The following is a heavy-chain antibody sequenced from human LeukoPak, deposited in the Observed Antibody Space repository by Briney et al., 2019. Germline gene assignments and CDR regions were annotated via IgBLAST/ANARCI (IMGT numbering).Heavy chain of an antibody. CDR2: IYHSGST. V-gene: IGHV4-38-2*01. Sequence: SETLSLTCAVSGYSLSSGYYWGGIRQPPGKGLEWIGSIYHSGSTYYNPSLKSRVTISVDTSKNQFSLKLSSVTAADTAVYYCARLYSSSSDAFDIWGQGTMVTVSS. J-gene: IGHJ3*02. CDR3: ARLYSSSSDAFDI. D-gene: IGHD6-6*01. CDR1: GYSLSSGYY.